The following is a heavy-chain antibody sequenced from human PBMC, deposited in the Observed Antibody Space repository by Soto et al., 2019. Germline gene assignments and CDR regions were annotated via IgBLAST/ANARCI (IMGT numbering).Heavy chain of an antibody. V-gene: IGHV3-30-3*01. CDR1: GFTFSSYA. Sequence: PGGSLRLSCAASGFTFSSYAMHWVRQAPGKGLEWVAVISYDGSNKYYAGSVKGRFTISRDNSKNTLYLQMNSLRAEDTAVYYCAREGRIRGTIVRGVSDAFDIWGQGTMVTVSS. J-gene: IGHJ3*02. D-gene: IGHD3-10*01. CDR3: AREGRIRGTIVRGVSDAFDI. CDR2: ISYDGSNK.